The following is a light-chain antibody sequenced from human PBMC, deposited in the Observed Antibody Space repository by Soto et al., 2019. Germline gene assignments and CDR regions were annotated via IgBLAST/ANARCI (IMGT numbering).Light chain of an antibody. CDR2: RNN. CDR3: VAWDDSLSGPV. V-gene: IGLV1-47*01. J-gene: IGLJ2*01. Sequence: QSVLTQPPSASGTPGQRVTISCSGSSSNIGSNYVYWYQQLPGTAPKLLIYRNNQRPSGVPDRFSGSKSGTSASLAISGLRSEDEAYYYCVAWDDSLSGPVFGGGTKVTVL. CDR1: SSNIGSNY.